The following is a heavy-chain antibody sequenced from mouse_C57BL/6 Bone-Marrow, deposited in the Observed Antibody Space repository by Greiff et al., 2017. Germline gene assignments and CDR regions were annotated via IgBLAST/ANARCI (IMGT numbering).Heavy chain of an antibody. D-gene: IGHD3-3*01. Sequence: QVTLKVSGPGILQPSQTLSLTCSFSGFSLSTFGMGVGWIRQPSGKGLEWLAHIWWDDDKYYNPALKSRLTISKDTSKNQVFLKSANVDTADTDTYYCARIASYYAMDYWGQGTSGTVSS. CDR1: GFSLSTFGMG. CDR3: ARIASYYAMDY. V-gene: IGHV8-8*01. J-gene: IGHJ4*01. CDR2: IWWDDDK.